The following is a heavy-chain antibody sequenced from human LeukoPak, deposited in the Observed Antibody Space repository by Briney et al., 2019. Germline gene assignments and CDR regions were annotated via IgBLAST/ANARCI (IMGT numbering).Heavy chain of an antibody. V-gene: IGHV3-74*01. Sequence: GGTLRLSCAASGFTFSRYWLHWVRQAPGKGLVWVSRINGDGSTTSYADSVKGGFTISRDNAKNTLYLQMNSLRAEDTAVYYCATGNYYDSRGYYTFGHWGQGTLVTVSS. D-gene: IGHD3-22*01. CDR3: ATGNYYDSRGYYTFGH. J-gene: IGHJ1*01. CDR2: INGDGSTT. CDR1: GFTFSRYW.